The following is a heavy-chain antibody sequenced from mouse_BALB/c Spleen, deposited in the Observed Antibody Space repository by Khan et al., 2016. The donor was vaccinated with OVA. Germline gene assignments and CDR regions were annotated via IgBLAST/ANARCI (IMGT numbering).Heavy chain of an antibody. CDR3: ARRDYAMDY. J-gene: IGHJ4*01. Sequence: QVRLQQSGAELVRPGTSVKVSCKASGYAFTNYLIEWVKQRPGQGLEWIGVINPGSGGTNYNEKFKGKATLTADKSSSTAYMQLSSLTSDYSAVDFCARRDYAMDYWGQGTSVTVSS. CDR2: INPGSGGT. CDR1: GYAFTNYL. V-gene: IGHV1-54*01.